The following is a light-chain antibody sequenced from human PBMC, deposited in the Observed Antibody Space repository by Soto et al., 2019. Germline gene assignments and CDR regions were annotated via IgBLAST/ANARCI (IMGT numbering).Light chain of an antibody. CDR1: TSDVGSCNH. V-gene: IGLV2-23*01. CDR3: CEYAGNRTHVV. Sequence: QSALTQPASVSGSPGPAITLTCTGTTSDVGSCNHVFWYQQHPGKAPKLMIYDGSKRHSGVSNRFSGSKSGNTASLTISGLQAEDEADYYCCEYAGNRTHVVFGGGTKLTVL. CDR2: DGS. J-gene: IGLJ2*01.